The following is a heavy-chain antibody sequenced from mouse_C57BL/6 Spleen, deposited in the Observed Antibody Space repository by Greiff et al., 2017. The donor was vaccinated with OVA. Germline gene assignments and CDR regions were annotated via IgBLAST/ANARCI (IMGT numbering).Heavy chain of an antibody. J-gene: IGHJ1*03. CDR3: ARPYYDGSSYYYFDV. V-gene: IGHV1-55*01. CDR1: GYTFTSYW. Sequence: QVQLQQPGAELVKPGASVKMSCKASGYTFTSYWITWVKQRPGQGLEWIGAIYPGSGSTNYNEKFKSKATLTVDTSSSTAYMQLSSLTSEDSAVYYCARPYYDGSSYYYFDVWGTGTTVTVSS. D-gene: IGHD1-1*01. CDR2: IYPGSGST.